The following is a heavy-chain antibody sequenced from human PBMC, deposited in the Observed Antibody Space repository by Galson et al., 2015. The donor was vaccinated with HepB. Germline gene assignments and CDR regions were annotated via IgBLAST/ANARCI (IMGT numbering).Heavy chain of an antibody. CDR1: GGTFSSYA. D-gene: IGHD5-24*01. CDR2: IIPIRGIA. CDR3: ARGGEMSTIDAFVI. J-gene: IGHJ3*02. V-gene: IGHV1-69*04. Sequence: SVKVSCKASGGTFSSYAISWVRQAPGQGLEWMGRIIPIRGIANYAQKFQGRVTMTADKSTSTAYMELSSLRSEDTAVYYCARGGEMSTIDAFVILGQVTIVTVSS.